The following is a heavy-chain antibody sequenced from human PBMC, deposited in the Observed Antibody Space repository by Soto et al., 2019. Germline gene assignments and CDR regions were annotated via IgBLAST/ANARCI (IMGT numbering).Heavy chain of an antibody. CDR2: IIPIPGTA. D-gene: IGHD2-2*01. Sequence: QVQLVQSGAEVKKPGSSVKVSCKASGGTFGSYAISWLRQAPGHGLEWLGVIIPIPGTANYAQKIQGRVTMAADESTSTAYMELSSLRSEDTAVYYCARSQGSSTSLESYYYYYYGMEVWGQGTRVTVSS. J-gene: IGHJ6*02. CDR3: ARSQGSSTSLESYYYYYYGMEV. V-gene: IGHV1-69*01. CDR1: GGTFGSYA.